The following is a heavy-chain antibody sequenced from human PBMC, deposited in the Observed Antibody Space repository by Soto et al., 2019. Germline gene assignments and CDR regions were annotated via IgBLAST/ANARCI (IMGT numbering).Heavy chain of an antibody. CDR3: ARGIVVYYYYSGMDV. CDR2: INHSGST. J-gene: IGHJ6*01. Sequence: QVQLQQWGAGLLKPSETLSITCAVYGGSFSGYYWSWIRQPPGKGLEWIGEINHSGSTNYNPSLKSRATVSVDTSKSQFSVKLSSGTAAETAVYYCARGIVVYYYYSGMDVWGEGAPVTFSS. CDR1: GGSFSGYY. D-gene: IGHD3-22*01. V-gene: IGHV4-34*01.